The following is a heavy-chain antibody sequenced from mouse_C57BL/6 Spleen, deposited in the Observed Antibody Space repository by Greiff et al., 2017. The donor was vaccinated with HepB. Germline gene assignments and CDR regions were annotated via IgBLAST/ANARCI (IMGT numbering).Heavy chain of an antibody. V-gene: IGHV3-5*01. CDR1: GISITTGNYR. CDR3: ARAYDGYPYYYAMDY. Sequence: EVQLQQSGPGLVKPSQTVFLTCTVTGISITTGNYRWSWIRQFPGNKLEWIGYIYYSGTITYNPSLTSRTTITRDTPKNQFFLEMNSLTAEDTATYYCARAYDGYPYYYAMDYWGQGTSVTVSS. D-gene: IGHD2-3*01. CDR2: IYYSGTI. J-gene: IGHJ4*01.